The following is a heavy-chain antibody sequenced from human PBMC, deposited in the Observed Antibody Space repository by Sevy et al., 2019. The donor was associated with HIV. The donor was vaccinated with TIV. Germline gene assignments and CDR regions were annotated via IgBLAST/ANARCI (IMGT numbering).Heavy chain of an antibody. D-gene: IGHD2-8*01. CDR3: ARGYCTNGVCYYYYGMDV. J-gene: IGHJ6*02. CDR1: GFTFSSYW. Sequence: GGSLRLSCAASGFTFSSYWMSWVRQAPGKGLEWVANIKQDGSEKYYVDSVKGRFTISRDNAKNPLYLQMNSLRAEDTAVYYCARGYCTNGVCYYYYGMDVWGQGTTVTVSS. CDR2: IKQDGSEK. V-gene: IGHV3-7*04.